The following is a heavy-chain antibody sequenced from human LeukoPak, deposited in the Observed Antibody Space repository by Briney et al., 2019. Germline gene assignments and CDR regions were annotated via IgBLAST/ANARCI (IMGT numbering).Heavy chain of an antibody. CDR1: GGSISTYY. CDR2: IHTSGNT. D-gene: IGHD6-6*01. J-gene: IGHJ4*02. V-gene: IGHV4-4*07. Sequence: SETLSLTCTVSGGSISTYYWSWIRQPAGKGLEWIGRIHTSGNTDYNPSLKSRVTMSVDTSKNQFSLKLSSVTAADAAVYYCAREGSMTARPFVSIDYWGQGTLVTISS. CDR3: AREGSMTARPFVSIDY.